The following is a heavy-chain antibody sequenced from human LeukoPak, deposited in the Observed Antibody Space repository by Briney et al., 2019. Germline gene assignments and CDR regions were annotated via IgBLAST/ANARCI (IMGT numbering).Heavy chain of an antibody. CDR3: ARGTSGCSCPYY. CDR2: ISYDGSNK. D-gene: IGHD6-19*01. CDR1: GFTFSSYA. Sequence: QTGGSLRLSCAASGFTFSSYAMHWVRQAPGKGLEWVAVISYDGSNKYYADSVKGRFTISRDNSENTLYLQMNSLRAEDTAVYYCARGTSGCSCPYYWGQGTLVTVSS. J-gene: IGHJ4*02. V-gene: IGHV3-30-3*01.